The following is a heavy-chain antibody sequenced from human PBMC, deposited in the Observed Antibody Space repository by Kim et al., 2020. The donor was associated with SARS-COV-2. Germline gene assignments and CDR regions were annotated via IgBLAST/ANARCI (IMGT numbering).Heavy chain of an antibody. CDR3: AETYYDILTGYHDAFDI. V-gene: IGHV4-39*01. D-gene: IGHD3-9*01. Sequence: KSRVTISVDTSKNQFSLKLSSVTAADTAVYYCAETYYDILTGYHDAFDIWGQGTMVTVSS. J-gene: IGHJ3*02.